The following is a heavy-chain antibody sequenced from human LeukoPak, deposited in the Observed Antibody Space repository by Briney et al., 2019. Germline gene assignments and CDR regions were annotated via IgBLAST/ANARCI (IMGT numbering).Heavy chain of an antibody. CDR1: GYPFAGYY. CDR3: ARSREWFHGGNWFDP. Sequence: GASVKVSCKASGYPFAGYYIHWVRQAPGQGLEWMGWINPNSGGTNYAQKFQGRVTMTRDTSISTAYMELSRLRSDDTAVYYCARSREWFHGGNWFDPWGQGTLVTVSS. J-gene: IGHJ5*02. V-gene: IGHV1-2*02. D-gene: IGHD3-3*01. CDR2: INPNSGGT.